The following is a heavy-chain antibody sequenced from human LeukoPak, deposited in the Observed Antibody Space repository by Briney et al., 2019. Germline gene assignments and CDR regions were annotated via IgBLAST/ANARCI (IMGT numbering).Heavy chain of an antibody. Sequence: GGSLRLSCAASGFIVGHNYMSWFRQAPGKGLEWVSVIYSGGTTESADSVRGRFTISRDSSKNTLYLQMNSLRAEDTAVYYCATAPSSLVDYWGQGTLVTVSS. CDR2: IYSGGTT. V-gene: IGHV3-53*01. CDR3: ATAPSSLVDY. J-gene: IGHJ4*02. CDR1: GFIVGHNY. D-gene: IGHD2-2*01.